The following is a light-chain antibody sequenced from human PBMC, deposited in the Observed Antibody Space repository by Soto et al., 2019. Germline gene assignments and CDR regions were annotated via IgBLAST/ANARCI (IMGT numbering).Light chain of an antibody. Sequence: EIVLTQSPATLSSFPGDRVTLSCRASQSISSYLAWYQQKPGQAPRLLIYDASNRATGIPARFSGSGSGTDCTLTISSLENEDCAVYYCQQRSSWTLTFGGGTKVDIK. V-gene: IGKV3-11*01. J-gene: IGKJ4*01. CDR1: QSISSY. CDR2: DAS. CDR3: QQRSSWTLT.